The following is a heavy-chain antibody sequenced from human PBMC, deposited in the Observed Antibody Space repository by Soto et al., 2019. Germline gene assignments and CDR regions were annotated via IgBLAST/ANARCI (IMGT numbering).Heavy chain of an antibody. CDR2: IYYRGST. CDR3: ARDGREASGMDV. V-gene: IGHV4-59*11. D-gene: IGHD1-26*01. CDR1: GVSISSHY. J-gene: IGHJ6*02. Sequence: LTCTVSGVSISSHYWSWVRQAPGKGLEWIGHIYYRGSTTYNPSLRSRSTISVDTSNNQFSLKLNSVTTADTAVYYCARDGREASGMDVWGQGTKVTVS.